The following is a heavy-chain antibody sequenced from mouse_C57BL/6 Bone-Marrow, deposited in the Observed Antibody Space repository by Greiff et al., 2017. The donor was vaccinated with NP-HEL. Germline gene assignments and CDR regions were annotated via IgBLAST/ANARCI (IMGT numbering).Heavy chain of an antibody. Sequence: QVHVKQPGAELVKPGASVKMSCKASGYTFTSYWITWVKQRPGQGLEWIGDIYPGSGSTNYNEKFKSKATLTVDTSSSTAYMQLSSLTSEDSAVYYCAREDPRGDYWGQGTTLTVSS. V-gene: IGHV1-55*01. J-gene: IGHJ2*01. CDR2: IYPGSGST. CDR3: AREDPRGDY. CDR1: GYTFTSYW.